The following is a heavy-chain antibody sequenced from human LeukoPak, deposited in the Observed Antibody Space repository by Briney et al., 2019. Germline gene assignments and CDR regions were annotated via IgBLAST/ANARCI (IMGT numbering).Heavy chain of an antibody. Sequence: GGSLRLSCAASGFTFRSYGMHWVRQAPGKGLEWVSVIYSGGSTYYADSVKGRFTISRDNSKNTLYLQMNSLRAEDTAVYYCARDGSYGGYFDYWGQGTLVTVSS. CDR1: GFTFRSYG. D-gene: IGHD4-17*01. J-gene: IGHJ4*02. V-gene: IGHV3-53*01. CDR2: IYSGGST. CDR3: ARDGSYGGYFDY.